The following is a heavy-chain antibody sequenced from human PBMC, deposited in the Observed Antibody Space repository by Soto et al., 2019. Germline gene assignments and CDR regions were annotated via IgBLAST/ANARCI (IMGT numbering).Heavy chain of an antibody. V-gene: IGHV3-21*01. CDR3: ARDVYSSSWYWFDP. Sequence: VGSLRLSCAASGFTFSSYSMNWVRQAPGKGLEWVSSISSSSSYIYYADSVKGRFTISRDNAKNSLYLQMNSLRAEDTAVYYCARDVYSSSWYWFDPWGQGTLVTVSS. D-gene: IGHD6-13*01. CDR1: GFTFSSYS. CDR2: ISSSSSYI. J-gene: IGHJ5*02.